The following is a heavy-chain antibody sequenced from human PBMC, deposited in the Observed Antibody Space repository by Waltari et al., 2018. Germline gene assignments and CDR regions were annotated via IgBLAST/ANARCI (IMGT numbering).Heavy chain of an antibody. J-gene: IGHJ6*02. Sequence: QVQLQESGPGLVKPSETLSLTCTVSGGSISSHYWSWIRQPPGKGLEWIGYIYYSGSTNSNPSLKSRVTISVDTSKNQFSLKLSSVTAADTAVYYCARETAAGLYYYGMDVWGQGTTVTVSS. CDR2: IYYSGST. CDR3: ARETAAGLYYYGMDV. CDR1: GGSISSHY. V-gene: IGHV4-59*11. D-gene: IGHD6-13*01.